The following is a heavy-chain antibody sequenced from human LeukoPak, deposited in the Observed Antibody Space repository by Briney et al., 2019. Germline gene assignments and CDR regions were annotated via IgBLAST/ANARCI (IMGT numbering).Heavy chain of an antibody. V-gene: IGHV3-23*01. CDR1: GFTFSSYS. CDR2: ISGSGDST. Sequence: GGSPRLSCAASGFTFSSYSMSWVRQAPGKGLEWVSLISGSGDSTYYADSVKGRFTISRDNAKNSLYLQMNSLRAEDTAVYYCARVPTTDGDLGAFDIWGQGTMVTVSS. J-gene: IGHJ3*02. D-gene: IGHD4-17*01. CDR3: ARVPTTDGDLGAFDI.